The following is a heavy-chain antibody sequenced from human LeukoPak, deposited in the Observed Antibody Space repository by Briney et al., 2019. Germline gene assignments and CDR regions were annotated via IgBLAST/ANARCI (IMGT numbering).Heavy chain of an antibody. CDR2: IYYTGST. Sequence: SETLSLTCTVSGGSISRDYWSWIRQPPGKGLEWIGYIYYTGSTNYNPSLNSRVTISLETSKNQFSLNLSSVTAADTAVYYCARFGARAFDIWGQGTMVTVSS. J-gene: IGHJ3*02. V-gene: IGHV4-59*01. CDR3: ARFGARAFDI. CDR1: GGSISRDY. D-gene: IGHD3-10*01.